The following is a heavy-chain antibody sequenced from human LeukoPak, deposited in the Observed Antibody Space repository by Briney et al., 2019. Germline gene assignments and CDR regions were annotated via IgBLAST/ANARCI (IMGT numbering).Heavy chain of an antibody. CDR1: GFTFSDYG. Sequence: GGSLGLSCAASGFTFSDYGMSWVRQAPGKGLEWVSTISGRGGGTYSADSVKGRFTISRDNSKNTVYLQMNSLRAEDTAVYYCAKQGRDWLRDYYYMDVWGKGTTVTISS. CDR3: AKQGRDWLRDYYYMDV. V-gene: IGHV3-23*01. D-gene: IGHD3-9*01. CDR2: ISGRGGGT. J-gene: IGHJ6*03.